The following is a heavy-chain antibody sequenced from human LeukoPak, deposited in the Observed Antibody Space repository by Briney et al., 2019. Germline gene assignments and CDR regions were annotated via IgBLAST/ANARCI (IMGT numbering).Heavy chain of an antibody. V-gene: IGHV3-21*01. CDR3: ARDHHFSYGDSVRDAFDI. CDR1: GFTFSSYS. J-gene: IGHJ3*02. D-gene: IGHD4-17*01. Sequence: PGGSLRLSCAASGFTFSSYSMNWVRQAPGKGLEWVSSISSSSSYIHYADSVKGRFTISRDNAKNSLYLQMNSLRAEDTAVYYCARDHHFSYGDSVRDAFDIWGQGTMVTVSS. CDR2: ISSSSSYI.